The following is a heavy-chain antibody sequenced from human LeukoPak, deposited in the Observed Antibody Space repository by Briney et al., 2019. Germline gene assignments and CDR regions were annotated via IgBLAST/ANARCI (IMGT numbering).Heavy chain of an antibody. CDR1: GYTFTNYA. D-gene: IGHD1-26*01. CDR3: ARLPSGSRAVYYFDY. J-gene: IGHJ4*02. Sequence: GASVKVSCKASGYTFTNYAMNWVRQAPGQGLEWMGWINTNTGNPTYVQGFTGRFVFSLDTSVSTAYLQISSLQPDDTAVYYCARLPSGSRAVYYFDYWGQGTLVTVSS. V-gene: IGHV7-4-1*02. CDR2: INTNTGNP.